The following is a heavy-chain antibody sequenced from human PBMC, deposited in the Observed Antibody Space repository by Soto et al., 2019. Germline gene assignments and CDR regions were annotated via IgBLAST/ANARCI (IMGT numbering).Heavy chain of an antibody. CDR1: GYTFTGYY. CDR2: INPNSGGT. CDR3: ARDPSVTGTTFDY. D-gene: IGHD1-7*01. V-gene: IGHV1-2*04. J-gene: IGHJ4*02. Sequence: ASVKVSCKASGYTFTGYYMHWVRQAPGQGLEWMGWINPNSGGTNYAQKFQGWVTMTRDTSISTAYMELSRLRSDDTAVYYCARDPSVTGTTFDYWGQGTLVTVSS.